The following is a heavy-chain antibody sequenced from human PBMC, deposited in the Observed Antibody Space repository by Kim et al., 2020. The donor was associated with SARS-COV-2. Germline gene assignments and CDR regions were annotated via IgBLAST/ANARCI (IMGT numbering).Heavy chain of an antibody. J-gene: IGHJ4*02. D-gene: IGHD1-26*01. Sequence: YADAVRGRFTIARDNSRNTLYLQMSSLRADDTAAYYCAKAHYSGTYQTFDYWGQGTLVTVSS. CDR3: AKAHYSGTYQTFDY. V-gene: IGHV3-23*01.